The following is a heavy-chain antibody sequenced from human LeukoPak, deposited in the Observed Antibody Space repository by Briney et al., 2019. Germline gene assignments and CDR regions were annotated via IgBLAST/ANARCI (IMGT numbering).Heavy chain of an antibody. CDR3: ARDEGYYYGSGSSIDY. Sequence: GGSLRLSCAASGFTFSSYSMNWVRQAPGKGLEWVSSISSSSSYIYYADSVKGRFTISRDNAKNSLYLQMNSLRAEDTAVYYCARDEGYYYGSGSSIDYWGQGTLVTVSS. V-gene: IGHV3-21*01. D-gene: IGHD3-10*01. CDR2: ISSSSSYI. J-gene: IGHJ4*02. CDR1: GFTFSSYS.